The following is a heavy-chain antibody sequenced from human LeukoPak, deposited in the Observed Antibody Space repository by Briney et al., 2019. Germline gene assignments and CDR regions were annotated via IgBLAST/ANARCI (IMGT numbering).Heavy chain of an antibody. D-gene: IGHD6-13*01. CDR2: ISRNGGST. CDR3: AGNRYTSSPDY. Sequence: PGGSLRLSCSASGFTFITYAMHWVRQAPGKGLEYLSVISRNGGSTYYADSVKGRFSISRDNSENTLYLQMDSLRAEDTAVYYCAGNRYTSSPDYWGQGTLVTVSS. V-gene: IGHV3-64*04. CDR1: GFTFITYA. J-gene: IGHJ4*02.